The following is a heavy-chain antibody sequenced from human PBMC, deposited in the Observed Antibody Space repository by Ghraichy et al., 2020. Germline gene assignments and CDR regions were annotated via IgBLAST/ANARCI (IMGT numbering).Heavy chain of an antibody. CDR2: IKEDGSEK. Sequence: GESLNISCAASGFTFSSYWMRWVRRAPGKGLENVATIKEDGSEKYYVDYVKGRFTISRDNAKNSLYLEMNSLRAEDTAVYYCARDKPSTYFWSGFYAYWGQGTLVTVSS. V-gene: IGHV3-7*01. J-gene: IGHJ4*02. D-gene: IGHD3-3*01. CDR3: ARDKPSTYFWSGFYAY. CDR1: GFTFSSYW.